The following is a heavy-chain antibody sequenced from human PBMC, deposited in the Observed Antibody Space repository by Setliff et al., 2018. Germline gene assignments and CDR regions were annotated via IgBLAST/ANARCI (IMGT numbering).Heavy chain of an antibody. D-gene: IGHD1-26*01. CDR2: IYHSGST. V-gene: IGHV4-38-2*02. J-gene: IGHJ3*02. CDR3: ARLRIGRTRADAFDI. CDR1: GYSISSGYY. Sequence: SETLSLTCTVSGYSISSGYYWGWIRQPPGKGLEWIGSIYHSGSTYYNPSLKSRVTISVDTSKNQFSLKLGSVTAADTAVYYCARLRIGRTRADAFDIWGQGTMVTVSS.